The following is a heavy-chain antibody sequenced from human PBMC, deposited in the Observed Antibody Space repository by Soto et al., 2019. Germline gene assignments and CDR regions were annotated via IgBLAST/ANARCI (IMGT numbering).Heavy chain of an antibody. Sequence: PSETLSLTCAVSGGSISSSNWWSWVRQPPGKGLEWIGEIYHSGSTNYNPSLKSRVTISVDKSKNQFSLKLSSVTAADTAVYYCARSGVTGRVIPSHWFDPWGQGTLVTVSS. V-gene: IGHV4-4*02. CDR1: GGSISSSNW. CDR3: ARSGVTGRVIPSHWFDP. D-gene: IGHD2-21*02. CDR2: IYHSGST. J-gene: IGHJ5*02.